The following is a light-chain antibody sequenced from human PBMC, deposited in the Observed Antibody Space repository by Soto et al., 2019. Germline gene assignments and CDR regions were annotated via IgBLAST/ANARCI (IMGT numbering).Light chain of an antibody. Sequence: EVVLTQSPGTLSLSPGERVTLSCRASQSVNSNYLAWYQHKPGQAPRLLIFGASNRATGIPDRFSGSGSGTDFTLTISGLEPEDFAVYYCQQYSGLTLTFGGGTKLDI. J-gene: IGKJ4*01. CDR2: GAS. CDR3: QQYSGLTLT. CDR1: QSVNSNY. V-gene: IGKV3-20*01.